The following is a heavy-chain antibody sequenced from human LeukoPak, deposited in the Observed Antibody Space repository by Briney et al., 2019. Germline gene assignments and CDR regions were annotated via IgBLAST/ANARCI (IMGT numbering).Heavy chain of an antibody. J-gene: IGHJ4*02. Sequence: SETLSLTCAVYGGSFSGYYWSWIRQPPGKGLEWIGEINHSGSTNYNPSLRSRVTISVDTSKNQFSLKLSSVTAADTAVYYCARGLPPDYWGQGTLVTVSS. CDR3: ARGLPPDY. V-gene: IGHV4-34*01. CDR1: GGSFSGYY. CDR2: INHSGST.